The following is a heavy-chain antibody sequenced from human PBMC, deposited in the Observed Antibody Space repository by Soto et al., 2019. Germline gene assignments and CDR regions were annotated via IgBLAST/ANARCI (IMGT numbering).Heavy chain of an antibody. J-gene: IGHJ4*02. CDR2: ISGGGGTT. Sequence: EVQLLESGGGLVQPGGSLRLSCAASGFTFSSYAMSWDRQAPGKGLEWVSGISGGGGTTYYADSVKGRFTISRDSSKNTLYLQMNSLRAEDTAVYYCAKDLVTQAPWYFDYWGQGTLVTVSS. CDR1: GFTFSSYA. CDR3: AKDLVTQAPWYFDY. D-gene: IGHD2-21*02. V-gene: IGHV3-23*01.